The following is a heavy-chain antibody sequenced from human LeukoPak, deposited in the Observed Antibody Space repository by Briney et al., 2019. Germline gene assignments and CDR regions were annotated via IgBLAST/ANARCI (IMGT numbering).Heavy chain of an antibody. V-gene: IGHV3-23*01. D-gene: IGHD6-19*01. CDR2: ISGSGTNT. CDR1: GFTFSSYA. CDR3: AKAGVAGTSRYFDC. J-gene: IGHJ4*02. Sequence: GGSLRLSCAASGFTFSSYAMSWVRQSPGKGLEWVSTISGSGTNTYYADSVKGRFTISRDNSKNTLYLQMNSLRAEDTAVYFCAKAGVAGTSRYFDCWGRGTLVTVSS.